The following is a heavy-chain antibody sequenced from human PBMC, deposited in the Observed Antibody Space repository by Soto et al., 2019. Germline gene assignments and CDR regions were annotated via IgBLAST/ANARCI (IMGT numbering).Heavy chain of an antibody. V-gene: IGHV1-8*01. CDR2: LSPATGKTKT. D-gene: IGHD3-3*01. J-gene: IGHJ5*01. CDR1: GYTFTNYD. CDR3: ARGGTAYYDFWSDPPGDGIAS. Sequence: QVQLLQSGAEVKRPGASVKVSCRASGYTFTNYDVSWVRQAAGQGLEWMGWLSPATGKTKTTYVPQFRDRVSMTLDTSFAKAYLEVLDLTSDDTAVYDCARGGTAYYDFWSDPPGDGIASCGQGTLVTVSS.